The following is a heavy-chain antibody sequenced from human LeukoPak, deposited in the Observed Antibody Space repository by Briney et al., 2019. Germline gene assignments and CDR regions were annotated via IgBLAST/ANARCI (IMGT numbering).Heavy chain of an antibody. CDR1: GFTFSSYW. CDR3: ARNRRRHYYGSGSYPNYYYYYGMDV. J-gene: IGHJ6*02. CDR2: IKQDGSEK. D-gene: IGHD3-10*01. V-gene: IGHV3-7*01. Sequence: GGSLRLSCAASGFTFSSYWMSWVRQAPGKGLEWVANIKQDGSEKYYVDSVKGRFTISRDNAKNSLYLQMNSLRAEDTAVYYCARNRRRHYYGSGSYPNYYYYYGMDVWGQGTTVTVSS.